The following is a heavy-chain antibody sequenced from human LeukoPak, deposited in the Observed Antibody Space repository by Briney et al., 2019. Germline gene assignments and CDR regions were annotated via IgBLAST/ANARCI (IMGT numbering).Heavy chain of an antibody. V-gene: IGHV5-51*01. CDR2: IYPGDSDT. CDR1: GYSFTSYW. Sequence: GASLKISCKGSGYSFTSYWIGWVRQMPGKGLEWMGIIYPGDSDTRYSPSFQGQVTISADKSISTAYLQWSSLKASDTAMYYRARHGQGEYQLLVDYYMDVWGKGTTVTVSS. CDR3: ARHGQGEYQLLVDYYMDV. J-gene: IGHJ6*03. D-gene: IGHD2-2*01.